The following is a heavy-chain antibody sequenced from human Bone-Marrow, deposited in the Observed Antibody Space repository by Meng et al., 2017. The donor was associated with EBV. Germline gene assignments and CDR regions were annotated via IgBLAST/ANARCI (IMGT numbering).Heavy chain of an antibody. D-gene: IGHD1-1*01. CDR3: LLQVQDDDY. CDR1: GGSISSSNW. CDR2: IYHSGST. V-gene: IGHV4-4*02. J-gene: IGHJ4*02. Sequence: QETLRGSGPGLVKPSGTLSPPWSVSGGSISSSNWLSWVRQPPGKGPEWIGEIYHSGSTNYNPSLKSRVTISVDKSKNQFSLKLSSVTAADTAVYYCLLQVQDDDYWGQGTLVTVSS.